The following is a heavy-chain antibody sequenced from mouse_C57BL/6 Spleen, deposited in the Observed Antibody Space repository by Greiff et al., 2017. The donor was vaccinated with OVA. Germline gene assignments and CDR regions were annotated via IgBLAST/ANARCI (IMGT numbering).Heavy chain of an antibody. V-gene: IGHV5-6*01. Sequence: EVMLVESGGDLVKPGGSLKLSCAASGFTFSSYGMSWVRQTPDKRLEWVATISSGGSYTYYPDSVKGRFTISRDNAKNTLYLQMSSLKSEDTAMYYCARQLGPFAYWGKRTLVTVSA. CDR1: GFTFSSYG. J-gene: IGHJ3*01. CDR3: ARQLGPFAY. CDR2: ISSGGSYT. D-gene: IGHD4-1*01.